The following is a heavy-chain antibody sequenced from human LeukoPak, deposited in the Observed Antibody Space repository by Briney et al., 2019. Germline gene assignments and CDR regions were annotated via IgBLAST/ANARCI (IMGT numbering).Heavy chain of an antibody. V-gene: IGHV3-43*01. CDR1: GFTFDDYT. CDR2: ISWDGGST. D-gene: IGHD4-17*01. CDR3: AKEELDYGAYDY. J-gene: IGHJ4*02. Sequence: GGSLRLSCAASGFTFDDYTMHGVRQAPGKGLEWVSLISWDGGSTYYADSVKGRFTISRDNSKNSLYLQMNSLRTEDTALYYCAKEELDYGAYDYWGQGTLVTVSS.